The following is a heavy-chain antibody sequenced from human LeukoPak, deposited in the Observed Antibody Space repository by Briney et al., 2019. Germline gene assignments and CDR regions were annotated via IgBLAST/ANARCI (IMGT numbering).Heavy chain of an antibody. V-gene: IGHV1-46*01. J-gene: IGHJ4*02. D-gene: IGHD5-24*01. CDR3: AREDGRRQRWLQLAADGFDY. CDR1: GYTFTSYY. Sequence: GASVKVSCKASGYTFTSYYMHWVRQAPGQGLEWMGTINPSGGSTSYAQKFQGRVTMTRDTSTSTVYMELSSLRSEDTAVYYCAREDGRRQRWLQLAADGFDYWGQGTLVTVSS. CDR2: INPSGGST.